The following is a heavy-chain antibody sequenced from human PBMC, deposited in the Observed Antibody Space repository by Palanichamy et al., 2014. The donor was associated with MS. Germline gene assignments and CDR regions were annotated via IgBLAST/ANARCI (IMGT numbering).Heavy chain of an antibody. CDR3: VRDRGFSRSWYFDY. CDR1: GYTPSNYG. CDR2: VSPNNGNT. V-gene: IGHV1-18*01. D-gene: IGHD6-13*01. Sequence: QVQLVQSGTEVKKPGASVKVSCKASGYTPSNYGISWVRQAPGQGLEWMGWVSPNNGNTNYAQKFQGRVTMTTDTSTSTAYMELRSLRSDDTAAYYRVRDRGFSRSWYFDYWGQGTLVTVSS. J-gene: IGHJ4*02.